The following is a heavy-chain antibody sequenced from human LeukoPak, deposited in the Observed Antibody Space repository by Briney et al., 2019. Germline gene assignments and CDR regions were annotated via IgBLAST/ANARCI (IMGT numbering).Heavy chain of an antibody. J-gene: IGHJ3*02. Sequence: GASVKVSCKASGYTFTSYGISWVRQAPGQGLEWMGWISAYNGNTNYAQKLQGRVTMTTDTSTSTAYMELRSLRSDDTVVYYCAREWGITFGGVIVIGAFDIWGQGTMVTVSS. CDR3: AREWGITFGGVIVIGAFDI. CDR1: GYTFTSYG. CDR2: ISAYNGNT. V-gene: IGHV1-18*01. D-gene: IGHD3-16*02.